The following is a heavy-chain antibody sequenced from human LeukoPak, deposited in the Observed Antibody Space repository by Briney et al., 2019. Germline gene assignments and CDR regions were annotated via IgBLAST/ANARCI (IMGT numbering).Heavy chain of an antibody. CDR2: LDPEDGET. Sequence: ASVKVSCKVSGYTLNEKSMHWVRQAPGTGLEWLGGLDPEDGETIYAEKFQDRITMTDDPSTDTAYMELSSLRSEDTAVYYCATASFCSGTHCFYYYMDVWGKGTPVTVSS. D-gene: IGHD2-15*01. V-gene: IGHV1-24*01. CDR3: ATASFCSGTHCFYYYMDV. J-gene: IGHJ6*03. CDR1: GYTLNEKS.